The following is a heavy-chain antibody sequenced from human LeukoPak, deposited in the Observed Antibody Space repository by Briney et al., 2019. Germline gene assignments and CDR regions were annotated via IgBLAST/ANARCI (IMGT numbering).Heavy chain of an antibody. CDR1: GFTFSSYN. V-gene: IGHV3-48*01. CDR3: AKEQGIAAAGRLGWFDP. D-gene: IGHD6-13*01. J-gene: IGHJ5*02. Sequence: TGGSLRLSCAASGFTFSSYNMNWVRQAPGKGLEWVSYISSSSSTIYYADSVKGRFTISRDNAKNSLYLQMNSLRAEDTAVYYCAKEQGIAAAGRLGWFDPWGQGTLVTVSS. CDR2: ISSSSSTI.